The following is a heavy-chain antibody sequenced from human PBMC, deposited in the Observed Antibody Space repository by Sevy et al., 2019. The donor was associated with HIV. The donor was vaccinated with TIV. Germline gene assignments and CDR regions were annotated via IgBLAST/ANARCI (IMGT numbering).Heavy chain of an antibody. D-gene: IGHD3-16*01. CDR1: GFTFSSYS. V-gene: IGHV3-21*01. CDR2: ISSSSSYI. Sequence: GGSLRLSCAASGFTFSSYSMNWVRQAPGKGLEWVSSISSSSSYIYYADSVKGRFTISRDNAKNSLYLQMNGLGAEDTAVYYCARGGAEGLDYWGQGTLVTVSS. CDR3: ARGGAEGLDY. J-gene: IGHJ4*02.